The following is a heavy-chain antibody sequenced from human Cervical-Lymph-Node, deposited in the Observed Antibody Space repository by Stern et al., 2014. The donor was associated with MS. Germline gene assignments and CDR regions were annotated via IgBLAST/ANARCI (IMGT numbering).Heavy chain of an antibody. D-gene: IGHD1-7*01. CDR3: ARGITGTTNNWFDP. V-gene: IGHV3-53*01. CDR2: IYSGGST. CDR1: GFTVSSNY. J-gene: IGHJ5*02. Sequence: EVQLVESGGGLIQPGGSLRLSCAASGFTVSSNYMSWVRQAPGKGLEWVSVIYSGGSTYYADSVKGRFTISRDNSKNTLYLQMNSLRAEDTAVYYCARGITGTTNNWFDPWGQGTLVTVSS.